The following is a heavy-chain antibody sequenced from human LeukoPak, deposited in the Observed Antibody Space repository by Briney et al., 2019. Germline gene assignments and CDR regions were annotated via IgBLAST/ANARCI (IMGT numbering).Heavy chain of an antibody. CDR3: AREGTSGGLNWLDP. CDR1: GGSISSYY. Sequence: PSETLTLTCTVSGGSISSYYWSWIRQPAGKGLRWIGRIYTSGSTNYNPSLKSRVTMSVDTSKNQFSLRLSSVNAADTAVYFCAREGTSGGLNWLDPWGQGTLVTVSS. V-gene: IGHV4-4*07. D-gene: IGHD3-10*01. CDR2: IYTSGST. J-gene: IGHJ5*02.